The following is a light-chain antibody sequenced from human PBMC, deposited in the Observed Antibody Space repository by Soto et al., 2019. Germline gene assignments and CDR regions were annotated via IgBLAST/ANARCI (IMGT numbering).Light chain of an antibody. Sequence: DIQMTQSPATLSASVGDRVTLTCRASQSISSYLNWYQQKPGQAPKLLISAASSLQSGVPSRFSGSGSGTDFTLAISSLQPEDFATYYCQHSYTIPRTFGQGTNV. V-gene: IGKV1-39*01. CDR2: AAS. CDR3: QHSYTIPRT. CDR1: QSISSY. J-gene: IGKJ1*01.